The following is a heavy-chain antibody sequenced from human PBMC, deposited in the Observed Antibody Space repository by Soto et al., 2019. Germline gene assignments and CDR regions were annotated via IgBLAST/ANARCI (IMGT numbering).Heavy chain of an antibody. V-gene: IGHV1-69*13. CDR1: GGTFSSYA. D-gene: IGHD3-10*01. J-gene: IGHJ6*02. Sequence: GASVKVSFKASGGTFSSYAISWLRQAPGQGLEWMGGIIPIFGTANYAQKFQGRVTITADESTSTAYMELSSLRSEDTAVYYCASLLEGIYYYYYGMDVWGQGTTVTVSS. CDR3: ASLLEGIYYYYYGMDV. CDR2: IIPIFGTA.